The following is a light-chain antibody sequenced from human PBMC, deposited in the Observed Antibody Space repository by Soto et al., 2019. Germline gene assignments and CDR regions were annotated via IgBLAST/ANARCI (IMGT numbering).Light chain of an antibody. V-gene: IGLV1-40*01. Sequence: QLVLTQPPSVSGAPGQRVTISCTGSSSNIGAGYDVHWYQQLPGTAPRLLIYGNNNRPSGVPDRFSGSKSGTSASLAITGLQAEDEADYYCQSFDSSLSAYVFATGTKVTVL. J-gene: IGLJ1*01. CDR1: SSNIGAGYD. CDR2: GNN. CDR3: QSFDSSLSAYV.